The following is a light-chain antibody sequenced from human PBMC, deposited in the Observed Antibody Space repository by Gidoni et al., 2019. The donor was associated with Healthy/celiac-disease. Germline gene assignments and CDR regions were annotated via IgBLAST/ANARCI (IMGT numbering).Light chain of an antibody. J-gene: IGKJ3*01. CDR2: AAS. Sequence: DIQMTQSPSSLYASVGDRFTITCRASQSISSYLNCYQQKPGKAPKLLIYAASSLQSGVPSRFSGSGSGTDFTLTISSLQPEDFATYYCQQSYSTLTFGPGTKVDIK. V-gene: IGKV1-39*01. CDR1: QSISSY. CDR3: QQSYSTLT.